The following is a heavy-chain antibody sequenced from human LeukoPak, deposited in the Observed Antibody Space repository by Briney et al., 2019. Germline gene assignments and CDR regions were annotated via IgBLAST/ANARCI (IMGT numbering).Heavy chain of an antibody. D-gene: IGHD2-2*01. Sequence: SVKVSCKASGGTFSSYAISWVRQAPGQGLEWVGGIIPIFGTANYAQKFQGRVTITADESTSTAYMELSSLRTEDTAVYYCARGGVPAAILFDYWGQGTLVTVSS. J-gene: IGHJ4*02. CDR1: GGTFSSYA. CDR3: ARGGVPAAILFDY. CDR2: IIPIFGTA. V-gene: IGHV1-69*13.